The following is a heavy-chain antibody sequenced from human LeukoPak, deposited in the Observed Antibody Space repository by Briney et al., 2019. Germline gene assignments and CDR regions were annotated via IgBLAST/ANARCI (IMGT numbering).Heavy chain of an antibody. V-gene: IGHV1-69*04. Sequence: ASVKVSCKASGGTFSSYAISWVRQAPGQGLEWMGRIIPILGIANYAQKFQGRVTITADKSTSTAYMELSSLRSEDTAVYYCARGLITGAAGTYYYYGMDVWGQGTTVTVSS. D-gene: IGHD6-13*01. CDR1: GGTFSSYA. J-gene: IGHJ6*02. CDR3: ARGLITGAAGTYYYYGMDV. CDR2: IIPILGIA.